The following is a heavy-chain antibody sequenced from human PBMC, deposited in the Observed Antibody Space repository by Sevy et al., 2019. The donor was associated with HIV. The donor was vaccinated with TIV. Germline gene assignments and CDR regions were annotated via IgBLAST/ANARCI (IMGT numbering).Heavy chain of an antibody. V-gene: IGHV1-2*06. CDR2: VYPNSGGT. D-gene: IGHD1-7*01. CDR3: ARDAGGGTTNSGMDV. J-gene: IGHJ6*02. CDR1: GYTFTGDY. Sequence: ASVKVSCKASGYTFTGDYLHWVRQAPGQGLEWMGRVYPNSGGTNYAQKFQDRVTMTRDTSISTAYMELNRLRSDDTAVYYCARDAGGGTTNSGMDVWGQGPTVTVSS.